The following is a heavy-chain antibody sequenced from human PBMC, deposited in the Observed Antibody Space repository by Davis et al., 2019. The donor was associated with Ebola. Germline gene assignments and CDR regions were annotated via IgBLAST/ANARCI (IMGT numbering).Heavy chain of an antibody. J-gene: IGHJ6*02. CDR3: AKDLGDYVGWLQPGYYYYGMDV. CDR2: ISGSGGST. Sequence: GESLKISCAASGFTFSTYAMSWVRQAPGKGLEWVSEISGSGGSTYYADSVKGRFTISRDNSKNTLYLQMNSLRAEDTAVYYCAKDLGDYVGWLQPGYYYYGMDVWGQGTTVTVSS. CDR1: GFTFSTYA. D-gene: IGHD5-24*01. V-gene: IGHV3-23*01.